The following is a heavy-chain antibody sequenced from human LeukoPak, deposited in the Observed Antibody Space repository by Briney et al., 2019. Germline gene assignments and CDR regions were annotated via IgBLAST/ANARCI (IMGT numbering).Heavy chain of an antibody. J-gene: IGHJ4*02. CDR3: ARVGVITMVRGVIDY. D-gene: IGHD3-10*01. Sequence: PSETLSLTCTVSGGSISSGGYYWSWIRQPPGKGLEWIGYIYHSGSTYYNPSLKSRVTISVDRSKNQFSLKLSSVTAADTAVYYCARVGVITMVRGVIDYWGQGTLVTVSS. CDR2: IYHSGST. CDR1: GGSISSGGYY. V-gene: IGHV4-30-2*01.